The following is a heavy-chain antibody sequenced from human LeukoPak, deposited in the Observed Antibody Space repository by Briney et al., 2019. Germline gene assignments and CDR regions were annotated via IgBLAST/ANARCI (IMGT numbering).Heavy chain of an antibody. J-gene: IGHJ2*01. D-gene: IGHD1-14*01. Sequence: PSETLSLTCTVSGGSISSSSYYWGWIRQPPGKGLEWIGSIYYSGSTYYNPSLKSRVTLSLDTSKNQLSLMLSSVTAADTAVYHCARVATTPRYFDLWGRGTLVTVSS. CDR1: GGSISSSSYY. V-gene: IGHV4-39*07. CDR2: IYYSGST. CDR3: ARVATTPRYFDL.